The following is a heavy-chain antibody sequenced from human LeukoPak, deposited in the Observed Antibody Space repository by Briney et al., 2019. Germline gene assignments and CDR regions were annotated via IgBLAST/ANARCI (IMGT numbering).Heavy chain of an antibody. CDR1: GGSFSGFY. CDR2: INHSGST. D-gene: IGHD6-13*01. Sequence: SETLSLTCSVYGGSFSGFYWNWIRQPPGKGLEWIGEINHSGSTNYNPSLKSRVTISVDTSKNQFSLKLSSVTAADTAVYYCARGPGYSSSDGAFDIWGQGTMVTVSS. CDR3: ARGPGYSSSDGAFDI. J-gene: IGHJ3*02. V-gene: IGHV4-34*01.